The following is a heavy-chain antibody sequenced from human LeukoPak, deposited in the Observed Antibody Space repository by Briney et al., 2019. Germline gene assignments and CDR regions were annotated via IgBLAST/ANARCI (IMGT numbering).Heavy chain of an antibody. Sequence: GGSLRLSCVVAGIPFSDFYMNWIRQAPGKGLECISYMSSSSSYTDYAESVKGRFTISRYNAKSALYLQMNDLRVEDTAVYYCAAGTAADYWGQGTLVIVSS. CDR1: GIPFSDFY. D-gene: IGHD6-25*01. CDR3: AAGTAADY. CDR2: MSSSSSYT. J-gene: IGHJ4*02. V-gene: IGHV3-11*03.